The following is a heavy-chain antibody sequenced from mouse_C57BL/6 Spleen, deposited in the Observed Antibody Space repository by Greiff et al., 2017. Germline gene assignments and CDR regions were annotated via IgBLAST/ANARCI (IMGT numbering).Heavy chain of an antibody. CDR1: GYTFTSYW. CDR2: IYPGSGST. D-gene: IGHD1-1*01. CDR3: ARSDYYGSSYAY. J-gene: IGHJ2*01. V-gene: IGHV1-55*01. Sequence: QVQLQQPGAELVKPGASVKMSCKASGYTFTSYWITWVKQRPGQGLEWIGDIYPGSGSTNYNEKFKSKATLTVDTSSSTAYLQLSSLTSEDSAVYYCARSDYYGSSYAYWGQGTTLTVSS.